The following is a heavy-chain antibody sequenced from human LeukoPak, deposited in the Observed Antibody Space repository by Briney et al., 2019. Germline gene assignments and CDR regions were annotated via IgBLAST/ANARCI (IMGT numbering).Heavy chain of an antibody. D-gene: IGHD5-18*01. CDR2: ISSSSSYI. V-gene: IGHV3-21*04. CDR1: GFTFSSYS. J-gene: IGHJ4*02. Sequence: GGSLRLSCAASGFTFSSYSMNWVRQAPGKGLEWVSSISSSSSYIYYADSVKGRFTISRDNAKNSLYLQMNSLKTEDTALYYCTRLYTHSYGANFDYWGQGTLVTVSS. CDR3: TRLYTHSYGANFDY.